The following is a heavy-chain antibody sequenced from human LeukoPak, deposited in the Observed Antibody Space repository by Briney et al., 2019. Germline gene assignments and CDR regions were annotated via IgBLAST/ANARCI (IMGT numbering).Heavy chain of an antibody. CDR1: GFTFSSYA. J-gene: IGHJ5*02. Sequence: PGGSMSLSCAAAGFTFSSYAMHWVRQAPGRGLEWVAAISYDGSNKYYADSVKGRFTISRDNSQNKLYLQMNSLRAEDTAVYYCARDHRYSGYDQSPVLNPCDPWGQGTLVTVSS. CDR2: ISYDGSNK. V-gene: IGHV3-30-3*01. CDR3: ARDHRYSGYDQSPVLNPCDP. D-gene: IGHD5-12*01.